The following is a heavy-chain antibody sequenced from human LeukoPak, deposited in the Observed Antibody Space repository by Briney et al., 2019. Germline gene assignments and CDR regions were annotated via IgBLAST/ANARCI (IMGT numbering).Heavy chain of an antibody. CDR1: GFTFSDYY. CDR2: ISSSGSTI. J-gene: IGHJ6*02. Sequence: GGSLRLSCAASGFTFSDYYMSWIRQAPGKGLEWVSYISSSGSTIYYAGSVKGRFTISRDNAKNSLYLQMNSLRAEDTAVYYCATLITIFGVVIMERKMDVWGQGTTVTVSS. CDR3: ATLITIFGVVIMERKMDV. D-gene: IGHD3-3*01. V-gene: IGHV3-11*01.